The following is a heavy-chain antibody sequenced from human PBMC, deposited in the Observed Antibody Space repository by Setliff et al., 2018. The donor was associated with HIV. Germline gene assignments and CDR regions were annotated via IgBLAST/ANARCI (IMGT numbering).Heavy chain of an antibody. Sequence: PGESLKISCHLSGYSFVDFWIGWVRQMPGKGLEWMGIIYPGDSDTRYSPSFQGQVTISADKSISTAYLQWSSLKASDTAMYYCAKHLSPGSGWYTKARGMDVWGQGTTVTVSS. J-gene: IGHJ6*02. D-gene: IGHD6-19*01. CDR3: AKHLSPGSGWYTKARGMDV. CDR1: GYSFVDFW. V-gene: IGHV5-51*01. CDR2: IYPGDSDT.